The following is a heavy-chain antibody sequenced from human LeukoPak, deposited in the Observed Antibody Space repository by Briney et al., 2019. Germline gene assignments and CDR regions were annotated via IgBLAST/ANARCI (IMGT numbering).Heavy chain of an antibody. D-gene: IGHD1-26*01. V-gene: IGHV3-53*01. CDR3: ARDPARGTGGYSTVAY. J-gene: IGHJ4*02. CDR2: TFSDGST. Sequence: PGGSLRLSCAASGFTVSSNYMSWVRQAPGKGLEWVSVTFSDGSTYYADSVKGRFTISRDNSKNMVYLQMNSLRAEDTAVYYCARDPARGTGGYSTVAYWGQGTLVTVSS. CDR1: GFTVSSNY.